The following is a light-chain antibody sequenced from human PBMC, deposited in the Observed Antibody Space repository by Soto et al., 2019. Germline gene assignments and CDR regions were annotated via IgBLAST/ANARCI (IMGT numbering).Light chain of an antibody. V-gene: IGKV3-20*01. CDR3: LLYFSPDRYT. Sequence: EIVLTQTPGALSLSTGERATLSCRASQSVTSSHLAWYQQKPGQAPRLLIYGASTRATGIPDRFSGSGSDTDFSLTIRRLDPQDLAMYYCLLYFSPDRYTFGPGTKVQI. J-gene: IGKJ2*01. CDR1: QSVTSSH. CDR2: GAS.